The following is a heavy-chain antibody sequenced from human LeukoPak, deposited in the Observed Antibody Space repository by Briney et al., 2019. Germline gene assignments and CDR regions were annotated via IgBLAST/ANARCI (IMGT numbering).Heavy chain of an antibody. D-gene: IGHD3-10*01. J-gene: IGHJ4*02. CDR3: ARDMVRGVRTAGY. V-gene: IGHV1-2*02. CDR2: INPNSGGT. CDR1: GYNFTGYY. Sequence: GASVRVSCKASGYNFTGYYMHWVRQAPGQGLEWMGWINPNSGGTNYAQKFQGRVTMTRDTSISTAYMELSRLRSDDTAVYYCARDMVRGVRTAGYWGQGTLVTVSS.